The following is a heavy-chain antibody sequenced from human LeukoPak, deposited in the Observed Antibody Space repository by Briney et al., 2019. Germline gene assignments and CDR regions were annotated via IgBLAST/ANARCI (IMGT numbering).Heavy chain of an antibody. V-gene: IGHV3-48*03. J-gene: IGHJ4*02. CDR2: ISSSGSTI. D-gene: IGHD1-26*01. CDR3: ARLYSGSYPPGY. CDR1: GFTFSSYE. Sequence: GGSLGLSCAASGFTFSSYEMNWVRQAPGKGLEWVSYISSSGSTIYYADSVKGRFTISRDNAKNSLYLQMNSLRAEDTAVYYCARLYSGSYPPGYWGQGTLVTVSS.